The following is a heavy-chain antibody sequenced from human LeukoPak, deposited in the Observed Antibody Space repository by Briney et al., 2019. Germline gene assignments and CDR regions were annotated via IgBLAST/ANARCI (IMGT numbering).Heavy chain of an antibody. V-gene: IGHV3-30*02. J-gene: IGHJ5*02. Sequence: GGSLRLSCAAPGFTFSSYGMHWVRQAPGKGLEWVAFIRYDGSNKYYADSVKGRFTISRDNSKNTLYLQMNSPRAEDTAVYYCAKVGARGSSTGWFDPWGQGTLVTVSS. CDR2: IRYDGSNK. D-gene: IGHD7-27*01. CDR1: GFTFSSYG. CDR3: AKVGARGSSTGWFDP.